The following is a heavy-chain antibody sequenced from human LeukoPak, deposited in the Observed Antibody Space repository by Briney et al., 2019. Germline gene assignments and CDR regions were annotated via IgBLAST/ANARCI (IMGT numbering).Heavy chain of an antibody. V-gene: IGHV1/OR15-1*04. CDR3: ARGALITIAAAGRAFGY. D-gene: IGHD6-13*01. J-gene: IGHJ4*02. Sequence: ASVKVSCKASGYIFTDYYMHWVRQAPGQELGWMGRINPNSGGTNYAQKFQGRVTMTRDTSISTAYMELSSLRSEDTAVYYCARGALITIAAAGRAFGYWGQGTLVTVSS. CDR2: INPNSGGT. CDR1: GYIFTDYY.